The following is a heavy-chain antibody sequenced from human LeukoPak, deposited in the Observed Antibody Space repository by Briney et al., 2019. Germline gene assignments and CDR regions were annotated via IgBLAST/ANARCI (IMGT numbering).Heavy chain of an antibody. CDR1: GFTFSSYW. J-gene: IGHJ5*02. CDR2: INSDGSST. Sequence: GGSLRLSCAASGFTFSSYWMHWVRQAPGKGLVWVSCINSDGSSTSYADSVKGRFTISRDNAKNTLYLQMNSLRAEDTAVYYCARDVSRGWFDPWGQGTLVTVSS. D-gene: IGHD3-10*01. V-gene: IGHV3-74*01. CDR3: ARDVSRGWFDP.